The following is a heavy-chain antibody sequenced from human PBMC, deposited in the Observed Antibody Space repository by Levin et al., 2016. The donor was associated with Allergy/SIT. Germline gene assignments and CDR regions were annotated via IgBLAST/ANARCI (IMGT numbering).Heavy chain of an antibody. CDR2: IYNSGTT. CDR3: ARLQNDRGDWGHFDF. V-gene: IGHV4-31*03. Sequence: SETLSLTCTVSGGSINTGGYYYWSWIRQNPGKGLEWIGYIYNSGTTYYNPSLRSRVNISVDTSKNQFSLKVNSVTAADTAVYYCARLQNDRGDWGHFDFWGQGALVTVSS. J-gene: IGHJ4*02. CDR1: GGSINTGGYY. D-gene: IGHD2-21*02.